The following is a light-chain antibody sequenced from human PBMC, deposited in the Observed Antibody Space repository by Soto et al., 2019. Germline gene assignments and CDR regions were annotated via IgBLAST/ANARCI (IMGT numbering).Light chain of an antibody. CDR3: QQYNNWPPLT. Sequence: EIVMTQSPATLSVSPGERATLFCRASQSISSNLAWYQQKAGQAPRLLIYGTSTRATGIPARFSGSGSGKEFTLTISSLQSEDFAVYYCQQYNNWPPLTFGGGTKVEIK. V-gene: IGKV3-15*01. CDR1: QSISSN. J-gene: IGKJ4*01. CDR2: GTS.